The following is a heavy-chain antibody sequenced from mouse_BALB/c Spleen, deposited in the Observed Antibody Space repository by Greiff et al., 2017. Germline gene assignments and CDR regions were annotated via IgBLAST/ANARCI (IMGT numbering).Heavy chain of an antibody. CDR3: NARTH. J-gene: IGHJ4*01. V-gene: IGHV14-4*02. CDR2: IDPENGDT. CDR1: GFNIKDYY. Sequence: EVKVVESGAELVRSGASVKLSCTASGFNIKDYYMHWVKQRPEQGLEWIGWIDPENGDTEYAPKFQGKATMTADTSSNTAYLQLSSLTSEDTAVYYCNARTHWGQGTSVTVSS.